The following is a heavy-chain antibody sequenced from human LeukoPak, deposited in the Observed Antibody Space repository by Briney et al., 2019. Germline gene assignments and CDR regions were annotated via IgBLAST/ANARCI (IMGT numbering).Heavy chain of an antibody. CDR1: GITLSVYW. CDR2: ISSSSSTI. Sequence: PGGSLRLSCAASGITLSVYWMSWVRQAPGKGLEWVSYISSSSSTIYYAYSVKGRFTISRDNAKNSLYLQMNSLRAEDTAVYYCARVGYSRGSSWYVGYYYGMDVWGQGTTVTVSS. CDR3: ARVGYSRGSSWYVGYYYGMDV. V-gene: IGHV3-48*01. J-gene: IGHJ6*02. D-gene: IGHD6-13*01.